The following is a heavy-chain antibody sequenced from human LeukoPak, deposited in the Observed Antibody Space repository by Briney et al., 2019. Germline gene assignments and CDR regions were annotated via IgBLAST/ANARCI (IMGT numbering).Heavy chain of an antibody. CDR3: ASEYSSGWAVAGY. J-gene: IGHJ4*02. D-gene: IGHD6-19*01. CDR1: GFTFSSYS. Sequence: GGSLRLSCAASGFTFSSYSMNWVRQAPGKGLEWVSSISSSSSYIYYADSVKGRFTISRDNAKNPLYLQMNSLRAEDTAVYYCASEYSSGWAVAGYWGQGTLVNVFS. V-gene: IGHV3-21*01. CDR2: ISSSSSYI.